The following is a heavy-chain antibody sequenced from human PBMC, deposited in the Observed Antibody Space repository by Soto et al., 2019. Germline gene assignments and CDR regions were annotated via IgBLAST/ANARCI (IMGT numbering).Heavy chain of an antibody. D-gene: IGHD3-16*01. V-gene: IGHV5-51*01. CDR2: IYPGDSDT. CDR1: GYSFTSYW. CDR3: ARRPYGRGYYYGMDV. Sequence: PGESLKISCKGSGYSFTSYWIGWVRQMPGKGLEWMGIIYPGDSDTRYSPSFQGQVTISADKSISTAYLQWSSLKASDTAMYYCARRPYGRGYYYGMDVWGQGTTVTVSS. J-gene: IGHJ6*02.